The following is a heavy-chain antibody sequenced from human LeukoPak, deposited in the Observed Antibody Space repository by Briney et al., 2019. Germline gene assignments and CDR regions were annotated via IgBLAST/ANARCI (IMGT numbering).Heavy chain of an antibody. CDR2: ISGSSSYI. CDR3: AKATGYLL. J-gene: IGHJ4*02. D-gene: IGHD1-14*01. Sequence: PGGSLRLSCAASGFTFSSYSMNWVRQAPGKGLEWVSSISGSSSYIYYADSVKGRFTISRDNAENTLYLQMNSLRADDTAVYYCAKATGYLLWGQGTLVTVSS. V-gene: IGHV3-21*04. CDR1: GFTFSSYS.